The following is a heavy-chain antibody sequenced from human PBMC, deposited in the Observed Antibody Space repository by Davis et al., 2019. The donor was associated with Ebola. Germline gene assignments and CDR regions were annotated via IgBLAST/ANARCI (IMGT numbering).Heavy chain of an antibody. J-gene: IGHJ6*04. D-gene: IGHD3-9*01. V-gene: IGHV1-18*01. CDR1: GYTFTNSA. CDR2: ISAYNGNT. CDR3: AREGNYDFLTGYLYALDV. Sequence: ASVKVSCKASGYTFTNSAISWVRQAAGQGLEWMGWISAYNGNTKYAQKVQGRVTMTTDTSTSTAYMELRSLRSDDTAAYYCAREGNYDFLTGYLYALDVWGKGTTVTVSS.